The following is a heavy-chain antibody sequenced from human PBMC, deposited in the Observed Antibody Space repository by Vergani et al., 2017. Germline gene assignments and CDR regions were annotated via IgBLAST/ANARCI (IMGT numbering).Heavy chain of an antibody. CDR1: GGSISSYY. Sequence: QVQLQESGPGLVKPSETLSLTCTVSGGSISSYYWSWIRQSPGKGLEWIGYIYYSGITNYNPSLKSRVTISVDTSKNQFSLKLSSVTAADTAVYYCARVPIIAARPYYFDYWGEGTLVTVSS. D-gene: IGHD6-6*01. V-gene: IGHV4-59*12. CDR2: IYYSGIT. J-gene: IGHJ4*02. CDR3: ARVPIIAARPYYFDY.